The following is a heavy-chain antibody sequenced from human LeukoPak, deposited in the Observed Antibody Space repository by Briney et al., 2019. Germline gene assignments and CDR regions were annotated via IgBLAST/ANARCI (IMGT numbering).Heavy chain of an antibody. Sequence: GGSLRLSCAASGFTVSSNYMSWVRQAPGKGLEWGSVIYSGGSTYYADSVKGRFTISRDNSKNTLYLQMNSLRAEDTAVYYCAKEDGNYGSGRYYYFDYWGQGTLVTVSS. CDR2: IYSGGST. CDR1: GFTVSSNY. J-gene: IGHJ4*02. V-gene: IGHV3-53*05. D-gene: IGHD3-10*01. CDR3: AKEDGNYGSGRYYYFDY.